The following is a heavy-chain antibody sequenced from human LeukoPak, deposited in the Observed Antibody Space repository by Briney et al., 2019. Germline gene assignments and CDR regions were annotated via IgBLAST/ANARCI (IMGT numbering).Heavy chain of an antibody. V-gene: IGHV1-69-2*01. Sequence: GASVKVSCKVSGNTFTDYYMHWVQQAPGKGLEWMGLVDPEDGETIYAEKFQGRVTITADTSTDTAYMELSSQRSEDTAVYYCATVTTYSGYWGQGTLVTVSS. CDR3: ATVTTYSGY. CDR2: VDPEDGET. CDR1: GNTFTDYY. D-gene: IGHD6-13*01. J-gene: IGHJ4*02.